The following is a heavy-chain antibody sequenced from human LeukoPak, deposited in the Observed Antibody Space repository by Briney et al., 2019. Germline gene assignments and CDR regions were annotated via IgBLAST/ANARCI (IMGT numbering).Heavy chain of an antibody. D-gene: IGHD3-22*01. CDR2: INHSRST. CDR1: GGSFSGYY. V-gene: IGHV4-34*01. J-gene: IGHJ4*02. Sequence: PSETLSLTCAVYGGSFSGYYWSWIRQPPGKGLEWIGEINHSRSTNYNPSLKSRVTISVDTSKNQFSLKLSSVTAADTAVYYCASSPRAPHFYDSSGTRGGYWGQGTLVTVSS. CDR3: ASSPRAPHFYDSSGTRGGY.